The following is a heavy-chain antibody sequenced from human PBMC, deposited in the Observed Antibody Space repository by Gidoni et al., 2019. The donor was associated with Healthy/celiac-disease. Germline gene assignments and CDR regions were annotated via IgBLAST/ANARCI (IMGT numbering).Heavy chain of an antibody. Sequence: EVQRVESGGGLVKPGASLRLSCAASGFTFSSYSMNWGRQAPGKGLEWVSSISSSSSYINYADSVKGRFTISRDNAKNSLYLKMNSRRAEDTAVYYCANSWYYWGQGTLVTVSS. V-gene: IGHV3-21*01. J-gene: IGHJ4*02. CDR2: ISSSSSYI. CDR1: GFTFSSYS. CDR3: ANSWYY. D-gene: IGHD6-13*01.